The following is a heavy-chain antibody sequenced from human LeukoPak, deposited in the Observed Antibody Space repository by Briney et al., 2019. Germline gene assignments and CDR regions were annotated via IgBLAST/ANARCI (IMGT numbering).Heavy chain of an antibody. J-gene: IGHJ5*02. D-gene: IGHD3-16*01. CDR2: ISSSSSYI. CDR1: GFTFSSYS. V-gene: IGHV3-21*01. CDR3: ARGSDVGGFDP. Sequence: PGGSLRLSCAASGFTFSSYSMNWFRQAPGKGLEWVSSISSSSSYIYYADSVKGRFTISRDNAKNSLYLQMNSLRAEDTAVYYCARGSDVGGFDPWGQGTLVTVSS.